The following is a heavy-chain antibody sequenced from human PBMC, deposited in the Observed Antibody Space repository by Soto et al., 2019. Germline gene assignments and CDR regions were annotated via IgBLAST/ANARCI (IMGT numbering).Heavy chain of an antibody. CDR3: ARGEYYDYIWGSYRRGFDY. Sequence: EVQLVESGGGLVQPGGSLRLSCAASGFTFSSYWMSWVRQAPGKGLEWVANIKQDGSEKYYVDSVKGRFTISRDNAKNSLYLQMNSLRAEDTAVYYCARGEYYDYIWGSYRRGFDYWGQGTLVTVSS. D-gene: IGHD3-16*02. J-gene: IGHJ4*02. CDR1: GFTFSSYW. V-gene: IGHV3-7*01. CDR2: IKQDGSEK.